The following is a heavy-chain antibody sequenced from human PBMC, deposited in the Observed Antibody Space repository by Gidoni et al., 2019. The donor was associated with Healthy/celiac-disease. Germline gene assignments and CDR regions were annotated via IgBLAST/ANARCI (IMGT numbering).Heavy chain of an antibody. CDR3: AREIGEFEFDY. CDR2: ISSSGSNI. D-gene: IGHD3-10*01. J-gene: IGHJ4*02. V-gene: IGHV3-11*01. CDR1: GFTFSDYY. Sequence: QVLLVESGGGLVKPGCSLSLSCVASGFTFSDYYMSWIRQAPGKGLVWVSYISSSGSNIYYADSVKGRFTISRDNAKNALYLQMNSRRAEDTAVYYCAREIGEFEFDYWGQGTLVTVSS.